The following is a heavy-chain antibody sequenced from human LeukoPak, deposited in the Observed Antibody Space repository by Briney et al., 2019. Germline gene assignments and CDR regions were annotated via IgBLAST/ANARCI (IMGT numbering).Heavy chain of an antibody. CDR3: ARVRYRLAETYIDY. J-gene: IGHJ4*02. CDR2: INPNSGDT. CDR1: GYILTGYY. Sequence: GASVKVSCKASGYILTGYYMYWVRQSPGQGLEWMGWINPNSGDTNYAQKFQGRVTTTRDTSISTAYMELSTLRSDDTAVYYCARVRYRLAETYIDYWGQGTRVTVSS. V-gene: IGHV1-2*02. D-gene: IGHD3-16*01.